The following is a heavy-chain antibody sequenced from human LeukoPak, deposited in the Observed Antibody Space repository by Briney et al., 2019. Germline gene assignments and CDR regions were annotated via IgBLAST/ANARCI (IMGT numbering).Heavy chain of an antibody. CDR3: ARVYYDSSGYPSAFDI. J-gene: IGHJ3*02. Sequence: PSETLSLTRTVSGYSISSGYYWGWIRQPPGKGLEWIGSIYHSGSTYYNPSLKSRVTISVDTSKNHFSLKLSSVTAADTAVYYCARVYYDSSGYPSAFDIWGQGTMVTVSS. D-gene: IGHD3-22*01. CDR2: IYHSGST. V-gene: IGHV4-38-2*02. CDR1: GYSISSGYY.